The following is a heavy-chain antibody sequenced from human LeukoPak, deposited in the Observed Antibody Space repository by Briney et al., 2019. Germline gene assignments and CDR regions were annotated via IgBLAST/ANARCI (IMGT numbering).Heavy chain of an antibody. CDR2: IYSGGST. CDR1: GFTVSSNY. J-gene: IGHJ5*02. Sequence: PGGSLRLSCAASGFTVSSNYMSWVRQAPGKGLEWVSVIYSGGSTYYADSVKGRFTISRDNSKNTLYLQMNSLRAEDTAVYYCARDPLTNFVDPWGQGTLVTVSS. D-gene: IGHD1-1*01. CDR3: ARDPLTNFVDP. V-gene: IGHV3-53*01.